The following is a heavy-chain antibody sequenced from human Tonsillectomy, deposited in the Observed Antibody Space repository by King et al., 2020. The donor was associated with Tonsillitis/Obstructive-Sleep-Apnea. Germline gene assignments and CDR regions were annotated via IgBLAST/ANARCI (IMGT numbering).Heavy chain of an antibody. CDR3: AREDPTGKIDY. J-gene: IGHJ4*02. V-gene: IGHV3-74*01. D-gene: IGHD1-1*01. CDR2: INSDGSST. CDR1: GFTFSSYW. Sequence: VQLVESGGGLVQPGGSLRLSCAASGFTFSSYWMHWVRQAPGKGLVWVSRINSDGSSTNHADYVKGRFTISRDNAKNTLYLQMNSLRAEDTAVYYCAREDPTGKIDYWDQGTLVTVSS.